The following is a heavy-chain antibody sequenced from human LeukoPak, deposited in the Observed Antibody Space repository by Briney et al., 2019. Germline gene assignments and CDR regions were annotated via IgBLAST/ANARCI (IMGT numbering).Heavy chain of an antibody. CDR1: GYTFTGYY. D-gene: IGHD5-24*01. V-gene: IGHV1-2*06. CDR3: AAGYKFQYFHDNMYI. CDR2: INPNSGGS. Sequence: LVASVKVSCKASGYTFTGYYLHWVRQAPGQGLEWMGRINPNSGGSNYALRFQGRVTMTRDTSINTAYMELSRLRSDDTAIYYCAAGYKFQYFHDNMYIWGQGTMVTVSS. J-gene: IGHJ3*02.